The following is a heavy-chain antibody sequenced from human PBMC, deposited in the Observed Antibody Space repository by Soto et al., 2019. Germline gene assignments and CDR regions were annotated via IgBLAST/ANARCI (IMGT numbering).Heavy chain of an antibody. CDR3: ARLSVVAATPHLDY. CDR1: GGSISSYY. V-gene: IGHV4-59*08. CDR2: IYYSGST. J-gene: IGHJ4*02. Sequence: QVQLQESGPGLVKPSETLSLTCTVSGGSISSYYWSWIRQPPGKGLEWIGYIYYSGSTNNNPSLKSRVTISVDTSKNQFSLKLSSVTAADTAVYYCARLSVVAATPHLDYWGQGTLVTVSS. D-gene: IGHD2-15*01.